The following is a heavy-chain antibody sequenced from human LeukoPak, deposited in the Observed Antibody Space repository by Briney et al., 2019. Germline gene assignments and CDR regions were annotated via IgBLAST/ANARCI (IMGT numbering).Heavy chain of an antibody. V-gene: IGHV3-43D*03. J-gene: IGHJ6*03. D-gene: IGHD1-26*01. Sequence: PGGSLRLSCAASGFTFDDYAMHWVRQAPGKGLEWVSLISWDGGSTYYADSVKGRFTISRDNSKNSLYLQMNSLRAEDAALYYCAKDHSGSYSRYMDVWGKGTTVTVSS. CDR3: AKDHSGSYSRYMDV. CDR1: GFTFDDYA. CDR2: ISWDGGST.